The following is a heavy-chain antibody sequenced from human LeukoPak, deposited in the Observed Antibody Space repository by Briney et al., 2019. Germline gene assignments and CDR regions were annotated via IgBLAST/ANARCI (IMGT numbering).Heavy chain of an antibody. J-gene: IGHJ4*02. CDR3: AKDSPTVTIVGWGAR. CDR1: GFTFSNYA. V-gene: IGHV3-23*01. CDR2: ISGSGGSA. D-gene: IGHD4-17*01. Sequence: GGSLRLSCAASGFTFSNYAMNWVRQAPGKGLEWFSAISGSGGSAYYADSVKGRFTISRDNSKNTLYLQMNSLRVEDTAVYYCAKDSPTVTIVGWGARWGQGTLVTVSS.